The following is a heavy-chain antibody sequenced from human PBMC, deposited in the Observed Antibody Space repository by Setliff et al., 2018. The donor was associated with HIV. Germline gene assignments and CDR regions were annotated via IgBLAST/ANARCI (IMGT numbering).Heavy chain of an antibody. CDR2: VHYSGNT. CDR1: GDSFKSSRYY. V-gene: IGHV4-39*02. CDR3: ARVRGYSSSSRDFYYHNMEV. J-gene: IGHJ6*03. Sequence: PSETLSLTCTVSGDSFKSSRYYWAWIRQPPGKGLEWIGNVHYSGNTYYTSSLQSRVIISADTSKSQFYLRLSSVTAADTGVYYCARVRGYSSSSRDFYYHNMEVWGKGTTVTVSS. D-gene: IGHD6-6*01.